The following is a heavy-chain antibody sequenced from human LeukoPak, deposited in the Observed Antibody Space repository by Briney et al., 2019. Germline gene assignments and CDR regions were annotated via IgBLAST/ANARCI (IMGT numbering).Heavy chain of an antibody. Sequence: PSETLSLTCAVYGGSFSGYYWSWIRQPPGKGLEWIGYIYYSGSTNYNPSLKSRVTISVDTSKNQFSLRLSSVTAADTAVYYCAGLRYSSGWYTQIDYWGQGTLVTVSS. J-gene: IGHJ4*02. CDR1: GGSFSGYY. CDR2: IYYSGST. D-gene: IGHD6-19*01. CDR3: AGLRYSSGWYTQIDY. V-gene: IGHV4-59*01.